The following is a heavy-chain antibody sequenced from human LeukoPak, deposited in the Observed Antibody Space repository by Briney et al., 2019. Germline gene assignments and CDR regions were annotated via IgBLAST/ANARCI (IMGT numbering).Heavy chain of an antibody. CDR2: MNPNSGNT. V-gene: IGHV1-8*02. CDR1: GYTFTSYG. Sequence: GASVRVSCKASGYTFTSYGISWVRPAPGQGLEWMGWMNPNSGNTGYAQKFQGRVTMTRNTSISTAYMELSSLRSEDTAVYYCARDKEGSRSGWGMATIDYWGQGTLVTVSS. J-gene: IGHJ4*02. CDR3: ARDKEGSRSGWGMATIDY. D-gene: IGHD5-24*01.